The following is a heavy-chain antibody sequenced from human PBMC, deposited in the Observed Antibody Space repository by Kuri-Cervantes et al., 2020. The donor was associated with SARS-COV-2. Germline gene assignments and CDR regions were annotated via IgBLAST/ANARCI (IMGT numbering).Heavy chain of an antibody. CDR1: GGSISSSNW. CDR2: IYHSGST. V-gene: IGHV4-4*02. J-gene: IGHJ4*02. CDR3: ARVVPYYYDSSGLTFDY. Sequence: GSLRLSCAVSGGSISSSNWWSWVRQPPGKGLEWIGEIYHSGSTNYNPSLKSRVTISVDTSKNQFSLKLSSVTAADTAVYYCARVVPYYYDSSGLTFDYWGQGTRVTGSS. D-gene: IGHD3-22*01.